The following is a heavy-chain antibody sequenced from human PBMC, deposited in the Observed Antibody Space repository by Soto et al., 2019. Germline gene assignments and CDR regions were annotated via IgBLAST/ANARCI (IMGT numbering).Heavy chain of an antibody. Sequence: EVLLLESGGGLVQPGGSLRLSSAASGFTFSNYAMTWVRQAPGKGLEWVSTIGGSGGSTYYADSVKGRFTSSRDNSKNTLYLQMNGMRAEDTAVYYCAKAVAGYNYYYGMDVWGQGTTVTVSS. D-gene: IGHD6-19*01. CDR1: GFTFSNYA. CDR3: AKAVAGYNYYYGMDV. CDR2: IGGSGGST. J-gene: IGHJ6*02. V-gene: IGHV3-23*01.